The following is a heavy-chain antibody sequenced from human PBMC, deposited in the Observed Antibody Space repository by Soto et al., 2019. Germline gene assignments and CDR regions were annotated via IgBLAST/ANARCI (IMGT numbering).Heavy chain of an antibody. CDR1: GYTLTELS. CDR2: FDPEDGET. CDR3: ATDNDGIEAFDI. D-gene: IGHD2-8*01. Sequence: ASVKVSCKVSGYTLTELSMHWVRQAPGKGLEWMGGFDPEDGETIYAQKFQGRVTMTEDTSTDTAYMELSSLRSEDTAVYYCATDNDGIEAFDIWGQGTMVTVSS. J-gene: IGHJ3*02. V-gene: IGHV1-24*01.